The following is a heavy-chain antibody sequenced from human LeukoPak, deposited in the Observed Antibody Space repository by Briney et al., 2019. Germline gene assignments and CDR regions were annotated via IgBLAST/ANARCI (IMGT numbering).Heavy chain of an antibody. J-gene: IGHJ4*02. D-gene: IGHD3-10*01. CDR3: ARDNWLYGSGNPYLGIAETSY. CDR2: INPSGGST. Sequence: ASVKVSRKASGYTFTSYYMHWVRQAPGQGLEWMGIINPSGGSTSYAQKFQGRVTMTRDTSTSTVYMELSSLRSEDTAVYYCARDNWLYGSGNPYLGIAETSYWGQGTLVTVSS. V-gene: IGHV1-46*01. CDR1: GYTFTSYY.